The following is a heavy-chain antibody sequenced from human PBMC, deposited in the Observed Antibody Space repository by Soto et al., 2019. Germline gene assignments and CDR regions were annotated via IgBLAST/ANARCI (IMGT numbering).Heavy chain of an antibody. CDR3: AKDYIQLWLHGTYFDY. J-gene: IGHJ4*02. D-gene: IGHD5-18*01. Sequence: HPGGSLRLSCAASRFTFSSYAMSWVRQAPGEGLEWVSAISGSGGSTYYADSVKGRFTTSRDNSKNTLYLQMNSLRAEDTAVYYCAKDYIQLWLHGTYFDYWGQGTLVTVSS. CDR2: ISGSGGST. V-gene: IGHV3-23*01. CDR1: RFTFSSYA.